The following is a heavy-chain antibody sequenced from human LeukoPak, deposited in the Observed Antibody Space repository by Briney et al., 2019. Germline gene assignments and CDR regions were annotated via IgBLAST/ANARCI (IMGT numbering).Heavy chain of an antibody. D-gene: IGHD3-22*01. Sequence: SETLSLTCTVSVGSVSIGSYYWSWIRQPPGKGLEWIGRIYTSGSTNYNPSLKSRVTISVDTSKNQFSLKLSSVTAADTAVYYCAGATYYYDSSGHPIFDYWGQGTLVTVSS. CDR2: IYTSGST. CDR3: AGATYYYDSSGHPIFDY. V-gene: IGHV4-61*02. CDR1: VGSVSIGSYY. J-gene: IGHJ4*02.